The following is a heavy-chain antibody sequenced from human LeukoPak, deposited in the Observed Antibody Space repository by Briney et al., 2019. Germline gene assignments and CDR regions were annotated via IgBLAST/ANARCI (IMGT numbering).Heavy chain of an antibody. CDR1: GGSISSYY. J-gene: IGHJ4*01. D-gene: IGHD6-13*01. CDR3: ARQIASAGTAGFDF. Sequence: PSETLSLTCTVSGGSISSYYWSWIRQPAGKGLEWIGRIYSTGSTNYNPSLKSRVTMSVDTSKNQFSLRLRSVTAADTAVYYCARQIASAGTAGFDFWGQEPWSPSPQ. CDR2: IYSTGST. V-gene: IGHV4-4*07.